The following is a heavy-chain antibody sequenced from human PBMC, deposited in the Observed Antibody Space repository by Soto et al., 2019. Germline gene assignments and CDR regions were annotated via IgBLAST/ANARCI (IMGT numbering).Heavy chain of an antibody. V-gene: IGHV3-23*01. CDR2: ISGSGGST. CDR3: AKDRAVGEPFDY. D-gene: IGHD6-19*01. CDR1: GFTFSSYA. J-gene: IGHJ4*02. Sequence: GGSLRLSCAAPGFTFSSYAMSWVRQAPGKGLEWVSAISGSGGSTYYADSVKGRFTISRDNSKNTLYLQMNSLRAEDTAVYYYAKDRAVGEPFDYWSRGTLVTVSS.